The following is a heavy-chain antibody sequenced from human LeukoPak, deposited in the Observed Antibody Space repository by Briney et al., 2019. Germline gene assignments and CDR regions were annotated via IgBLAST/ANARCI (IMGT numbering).Heavy chain of an antibody. CDR1: GFTFDNYA. D-gene: IGHD4/OR15-4a*01. CDR3: ARDTSFNYGAHAMDV. Sequence: GGSLRLSCAASGFTFDNYAMTWVRQAPGKGLEWGLGISGSGVNTYYAESVKGRFTISRDNSKNTLYLQLNSLRGGDTAIYYCARDTSFNYGAHAMDVWGQGTPVTVSS. CDR2: ISGSGVNT. V-gene: IGHV3-23*01. J-gene: IGHJ6*02.